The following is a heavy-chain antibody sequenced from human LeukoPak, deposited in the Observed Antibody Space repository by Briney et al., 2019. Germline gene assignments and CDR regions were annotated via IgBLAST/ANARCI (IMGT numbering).Heavy chain of an antibody. D-gene: IGHD3-10*01. V-gene: IGHV1-69*13. Sequence: ASVKVSCKASGGTFSSYAISWVRQAPGQGLEWMGGIIPIFCTANYAQKFQGRVTITADESTSTAYMELSSLRSEDTAVYYCARPKYYYGSGSYVYFDYWGQGTLVTVSS. CDR3: ARPKYYYGSGSYVYFDY. CDR2: IIPIFCTA. J-gene: IGHJ4*02. CDR1: GGTFSSYA.